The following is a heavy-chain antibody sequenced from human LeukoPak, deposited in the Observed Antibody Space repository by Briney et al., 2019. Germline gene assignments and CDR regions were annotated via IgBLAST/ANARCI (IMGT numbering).Heavy chain of an antibody. CDR2: IIPILGIA. D-gene: IGHD3-22*01. J-gene: IGHJ3*02. CDR1: GGTFSSYT. Sequence: SVKVSCKAPGGTFSSYTISWVRQAPGQGLEWMGRIIPILGIANYAQKFQGRVTITADKSTSTAYMELSSLRSEDTAVYYCASPRRITMIVVVNDAFDIWGQGTMVTVSS. V-gene: IGHV1-69*02. CDR3: ASPRRITMIVVVNDAFDI.